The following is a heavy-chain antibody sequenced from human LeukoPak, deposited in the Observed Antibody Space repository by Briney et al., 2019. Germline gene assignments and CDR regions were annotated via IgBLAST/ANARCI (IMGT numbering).Heavy chain of an antibody. Sequence: PSGTLSLTCAVSGGSISRTNWWSWVRPPPGKGLEWIGKSYHSGTTNYNPSLKSRVTISVDKSKNQFSLKLSSVTAADTAMYYCARVAGSGARNWFDPWGQGTLVTVSS. V-gene: IGHV4-4*02. J-gene: IGHJ5*02. CDR3: ARVAGSGARNWFDP. CDR1: GGSISRTNW. D-gene: IGHD3-10*01. CDR2: SYHSGTT.